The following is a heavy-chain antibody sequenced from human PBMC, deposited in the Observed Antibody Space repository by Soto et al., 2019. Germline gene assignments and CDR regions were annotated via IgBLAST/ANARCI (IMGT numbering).Heavy chain of an antibody. CDR3: VTLQFSRWFY. CDR1: GFTLSDHF. J-gene: IGHJ4*02. Sequence: GGSLRLSCAASGFTLSDHFMEWVRQAPGKGLEWVGRTKHKAASYTTDYAASVNGRFTTSRDDSKNSLYLQMNSLKTVDTAMYYRVTLQFSRWFYWGLGALVTVSS. CDR2: TKHKAASYTT. V-gene: IGHV3-72*01. D-gene: IGHD4-4*01.